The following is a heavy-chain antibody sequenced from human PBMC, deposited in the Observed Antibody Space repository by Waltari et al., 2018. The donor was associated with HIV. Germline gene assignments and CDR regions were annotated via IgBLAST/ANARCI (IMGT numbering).Heavy chain of an antibody. CDR2: IIPIFGRP. D-gene: IGHD6-6*01. CDR3: AIGTRPSEYNYHGMDV. Sequence: QVQLVQSGAEVKKPGSSLKVSCTASGATFLNSALNWLRQAPGEGLAWIGGIIPIFGRPKYAQKLRGRVTIAADESTSTAYMELRSLRSDDTAVYYCAIGTRPSEYNYHGMDVWGHRTSVTVS. CDR1: GATFLNSA. J-gene: IGHJ6*02. V-gene: IGHV1-69*01.